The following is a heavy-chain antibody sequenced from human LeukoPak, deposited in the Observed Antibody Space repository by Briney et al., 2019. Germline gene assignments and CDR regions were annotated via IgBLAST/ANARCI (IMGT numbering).Heavy chain of an antibody. D-gene: IGHD5-18*01. CDR2: ISHRGST. Sequence: PSETLSLTCTASGYSISSGYYWGWIRQPPGKGLEWVGSISHRGSTYYNPSLKSRVTISLDSSKNQFSLKLSSVTAADTAVYYCARRRNTAIPYYFDYWGQGTLVTVSS. V-gene: IGHV4-38-2*02. J-gene: IGHJ4*02. CDR3: ARRRNTAIPYYFDY. CDR1: GYSISSGYY.